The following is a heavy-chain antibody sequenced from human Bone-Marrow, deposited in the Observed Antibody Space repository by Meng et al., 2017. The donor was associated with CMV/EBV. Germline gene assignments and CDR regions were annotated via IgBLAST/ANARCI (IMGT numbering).Heavy chain of an antibody. D-gene: IGHD3-3*01. V-gene: IGHV3-15*01. J-gene: IGHJ4*02. CDR1: GFTFSNAW. CDR2: IKSKTDGGTT. CDR3: TAWSGYYPWDY. Sequence: GGSLRLSCAASGFTFSNAWMSWVRQAPGKGLEWVGRIKSKTDGGTTDYAAPVKGRFTISRDDSKNTLYLQMNSLKTEDTAVYYCTAWSGYYPWDYWGQGTLVTVYS.